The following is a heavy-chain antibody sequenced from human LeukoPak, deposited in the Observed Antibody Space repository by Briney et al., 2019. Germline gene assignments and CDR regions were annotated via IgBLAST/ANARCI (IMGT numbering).Heavy chain of an antibody. CDR3: ARGTLRSGYDS. J-gene: IGHJ4*02. Sequence: GGSLRLSCAASGLTVSRTYLIWVRQAPGKGLEWVSSIYTGGTTYYADSVKGRFTISRDNSKNTLHLQLTSLGADDTALYFCARGTLRSGYDSWGQGTLVTVSS. CDR2: IYTGGTT. V-gene: IGHV3-66*01. D-gene: IGHD5-12*01. CDR1: GLTVSRTY.